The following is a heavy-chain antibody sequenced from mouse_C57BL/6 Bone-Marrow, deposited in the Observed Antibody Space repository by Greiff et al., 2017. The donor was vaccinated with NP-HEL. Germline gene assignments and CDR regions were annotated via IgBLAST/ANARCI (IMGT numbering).Heavy chain of an antibody. CDR3: ARSDDGYDAGFDY. D-gene: IGHD2-2*01. Sequence: VQLQQPGAELVMPGASVKLSCKASGYTFTSYWMHWVKQSPGQGLEWIGEIDPSDSYTNYNQKFKGRSTLTVDKTSSTAYMQLSSLTYEDSAVYYCARSDDGYDAGFDYWGQGTTLTVSS. J-gene: IGHJ2*01. CDR1: GYTFTSYW. CDR2: IDPSDSYT. V-gene: IGHV1-69*01.